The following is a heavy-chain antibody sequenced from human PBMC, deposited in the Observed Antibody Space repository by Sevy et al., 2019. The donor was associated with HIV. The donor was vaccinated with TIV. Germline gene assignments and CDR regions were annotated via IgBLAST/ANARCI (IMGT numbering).Heavy chain of an antibody. V-gene: IGHV3-11*01. CDR2: ISSSGSSM. CDR1: GFTGFIFGDLY. Sequence: GGSLRLSCAASGFTGFIFGDLYMSWIRQAPGKGLEWVSYISSSGSSMYYADSVKGRFTISRDNAKNSLYLQMNSLRAEDTAFYYCATYIYDSSGLDYWGQGTLVTVSS. D-gene: IGHD3-22*01. CDR3: ATYIYDSSGLDY. J-gene: IGHJ4*02.